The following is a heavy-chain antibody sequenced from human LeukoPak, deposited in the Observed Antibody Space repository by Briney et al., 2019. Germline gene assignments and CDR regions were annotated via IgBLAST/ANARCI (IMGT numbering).Heavy chain of an antibody. CDR2: IYYSGST. Sequence: SETLSLTCTVSGGSISSYYWSWIRQPPGKGLEWIGYIYYSGSTNYNPSLKSRVTISVDTSKNQFSLKLSSVTAADTAVYYCARDGGDAVYFQHWGQGTLVTVSS. CDR1: GGSISSYY. V-gene: IGHV4-59*01. CDR3: ARDGGDAVYFQH. J-gene: IGHJ1*01. D-gene: IGHD2-21*02.